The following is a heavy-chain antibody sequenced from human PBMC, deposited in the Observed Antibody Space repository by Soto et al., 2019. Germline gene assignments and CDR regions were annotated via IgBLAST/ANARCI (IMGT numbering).Heavy chain of an antibody. CDR3: ARAKGWGYSSGWYNFDY. D-gene: IGHD6-19*01. V-gene: IGHV6-1*01. CDR1: GDSVSSNSAA. J-gene: IGHJ4*02. Sequence: SQTLSLTCAISGDSVSSNSAAWNWIRQSPSRGLEWLGRTYYRSKWYNDYAVSVKSRITINPDTFKNQFSLQLNSVTPEDTAVYYCARAKGWGYSSGWYNFDYWGQGTLVTVSS. CDR2: TYYRSKWYN.